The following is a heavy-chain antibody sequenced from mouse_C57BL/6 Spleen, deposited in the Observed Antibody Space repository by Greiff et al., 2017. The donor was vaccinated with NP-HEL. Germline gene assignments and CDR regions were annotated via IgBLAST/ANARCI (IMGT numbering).Heavy chain of an antibody. CDR1: GFTFSSYA. CDR2: ISSGGDYI. D-gene: IGHD3-2*02. CDR3: TRDPAQSPFAY. J-gene: IGHJ3*01. V-gene: IGHV5-9-1*02. Sequence: EVKLMESGEGLVKPGGSLKLSCAASGFTFSSYAMSWVRQTPEKRLEWVAYISSGGDYIYYADTVKGRFTISRDNARNTLYLQMSSLKSEDTAMYYCTRDPAQSPFAYWGQGTLVTVSA.